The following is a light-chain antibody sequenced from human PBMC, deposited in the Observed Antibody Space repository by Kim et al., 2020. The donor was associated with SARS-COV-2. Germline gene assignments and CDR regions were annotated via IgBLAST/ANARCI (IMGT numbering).Light chain of an antibody. CDR2: RDS. J-gene: IGLJ1*01. Sequence: SYELSQPLSVSVALGQTARIPCGGNNIGSKNVHWYQQKPGQAPVLVIYRDSNRPSGIPERFSGSNSGNTATLTISRAQAGDEADYYCQVWDSSTGVFGTGTKVTVL. V-gene: IGLV3-9*01. CDR3: QVWDSSTGV. CDR1: NIGSKN.